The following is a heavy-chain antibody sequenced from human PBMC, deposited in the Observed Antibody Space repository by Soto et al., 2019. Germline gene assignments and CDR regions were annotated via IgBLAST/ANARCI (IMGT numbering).Heavy chain of an antibody. CDR1: GGTFSSYS. V-gene: IGHV1-69*01. CDR2: IIPIFGTA. CDR3: ARDGGRHSGGIDY. Sequence: QVQLVQSGAELKKPGSAVNVSCKASGGTFSSYSINWVRQAPGQGLEWMGEIIPIFGTANYAQKFQGRVTITADESTSTAYMELSSLRSEDTAVYYCARDGGRHSGGIDYWGQGTLVTVSS. D-gene: IGHD1-26*01. J-gene: IGHJ4*02.